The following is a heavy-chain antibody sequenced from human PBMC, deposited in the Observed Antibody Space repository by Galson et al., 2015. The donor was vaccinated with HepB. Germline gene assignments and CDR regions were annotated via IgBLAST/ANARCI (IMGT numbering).Heavy chain of an antibody. J-gene: IGHJ3*02. CDR3: ARHRRGGSYRHAFDI. D-gene: IGHD1-26*01. V-gene: IGHV5-10-1*01. CDR1: GYSFTSYW. CDR2: IDPSDSYT. Sequence: QSGAEVKKPGESLRISCTGSGYSFTSYWISWVRQMPGKGLEWMGRIDPSDSYTHYSPSFQGHVTISADKSISTAYLQWSSLKASDTAMYYCARHRRGGSYRHAFDIWGQGTMVTVSS.